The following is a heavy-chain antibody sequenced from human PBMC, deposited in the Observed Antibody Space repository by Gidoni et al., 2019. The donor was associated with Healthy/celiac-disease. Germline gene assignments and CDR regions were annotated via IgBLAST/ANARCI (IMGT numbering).Heavy chain of an antibody. CDR3: AKVWPSRIKAGATGYFDY. CDR1: GFTFRSYA. J-gene: IGHJ4*02. V-gene: IGHV3-23*01. D-gene: IGHD1-26*01. CDR2: ISGSGGST. Sequence: EVQLLESGGGLVQPGGSLRLPCAASGFTFRSYALSWVRQAPGKGLEWVSAISGSGGSTYYADSVKGRFTISRDNSKNTLYLQMNSLRAEDTAVYYCAKVWPSRIKAGATGYFDYWGQGTLVTVSS.